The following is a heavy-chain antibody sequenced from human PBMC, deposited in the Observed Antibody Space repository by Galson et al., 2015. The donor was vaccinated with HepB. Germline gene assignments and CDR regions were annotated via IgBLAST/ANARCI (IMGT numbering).Heavy chain of an antibody. CDR1: GYTFTSYA. CDR3: ARVDAVGATTHYYYYGMDV. D-gene: IGHD1-26*01. Sequence: SVKVSCKASGYTFTSYAMHWVRQAPGQRLEWMGWINAGNGNTKYSQKFQGRVTITRDTSASTAYMELSSLRSEDTAVYYCARVDAVGATTHYYYYGMDVWGQGTTVTVS. V-gene: IGHV1-3*01. J-gene: IGHJ6*02. CDR2: INAGNGNT.